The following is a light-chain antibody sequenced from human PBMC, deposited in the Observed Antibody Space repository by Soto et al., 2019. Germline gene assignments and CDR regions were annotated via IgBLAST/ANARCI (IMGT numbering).Light chain of an antibody. CDR2: EAS. J-gene: IGKJ5*01. Sequence: ASVGDRVTITCRASQSISSWLSWYQQKPGXAXKXXXYEASSLESGVPSRFSGSGYGTELTLTISSMQPDDLATYYCQQYNSYSITVGQGKRLEIK. V-gene: IGKV1-5*01. CDR1: QSISSW. CDR3: QQYNSYSIT.